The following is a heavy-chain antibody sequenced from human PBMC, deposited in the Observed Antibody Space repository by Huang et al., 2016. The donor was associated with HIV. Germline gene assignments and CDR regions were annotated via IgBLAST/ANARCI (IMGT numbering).Heavy chain of an antibody. Sequence: QVQLVESGGGVVQPGRSLRLSCAAPGFPFNNHAMHWVRQAPGKGVGWVVFISNDGSNNYDADSVKGRFTISRDSSKSTLFLHMTSLRTEDTAVYYCARAKDTWDAYDIWGQGTMVIVSS. D-gene: IGHD5-18*01. CDR1: GFPFNNHA. CDR3: ARAKDTWDAYDI. CDR2: ISNDGSNN. J-gene: IGHJ3*02. V-gene: IGHV3-30-3*01.